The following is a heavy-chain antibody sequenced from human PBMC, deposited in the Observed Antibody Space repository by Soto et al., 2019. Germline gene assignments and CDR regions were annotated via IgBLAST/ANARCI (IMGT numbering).Heavy chain of an antibody. J-gene: IGHJ4*02. CDR1: GFTFGRYS. V-gene: IGHV3-48*02. CDR3: GRDVGKVVDC. CDR2: ISTSGSPT. D-gene: IGHD7-27*01. Sequence: PGGSLRLSCTASGFTFGRYSMNWVRQAPGKGLEWLSYISTSGSPTYYADSVRGRFTISRDNSKNSLYLQMNSLRDEDTAVYYCGRDVGKVVDCWGQGTLVTVSS.